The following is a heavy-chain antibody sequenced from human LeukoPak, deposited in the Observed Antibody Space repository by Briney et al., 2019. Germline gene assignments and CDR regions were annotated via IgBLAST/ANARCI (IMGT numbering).Heavy chain of an antibody. D-gene: IGHD6-13*01. CDR3: ARGWSPAAAGTKT. J-gene: IGHJ5*02. Sequence: PSETLSLTCGVSGGSISSGGYSWSWIRQPPGKGLEWIGYIYYTGNTYYNPSLKSRVTISADGPKNQFSLELNSVTAADTAVYYCARGWSPAAAGTKTWGRGTLVPVPS. CDR1: GGSISSGGYS. CDR2: IYYTGNT. V-gene: IGHV4-30-2*01.